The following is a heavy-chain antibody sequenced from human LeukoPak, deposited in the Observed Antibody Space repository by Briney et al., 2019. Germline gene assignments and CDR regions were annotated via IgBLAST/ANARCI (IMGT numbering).Heavy chain of an antibody. J-gene: IGHJ3*02. Sequence: GGSLRLSCAASGFTFSSYGMHWVRQAPGKGLEWVAFIRYDGSNKYYADSVKGRFTISRDNSKNTLYLQMNSLRAEDTAVYYCAKDGWEQPHAFDIWGQGTMVTVSS. CDR1: GFTFSSYG. V-gene: IGHV3-30*02. CDR2: IRYDGSNK. D-gene: IGHD1-26*01. CDR3: AKDGWEQPHAFDI.